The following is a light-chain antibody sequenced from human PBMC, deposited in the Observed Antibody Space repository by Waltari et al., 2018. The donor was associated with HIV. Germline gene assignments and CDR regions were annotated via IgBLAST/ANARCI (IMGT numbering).Light chain of an antibody. V-gene: IGLV1-44*01. J-gene: IGLJ2*01. CDR3: AAWDDSLNGVV. CDR1: SSNIGSNT. CDR2: SNN. Sequence: QSVLTQPPSASGTPGQRVTLSCSGSSSNIGSNTVTWYQQLPETAPKLLIYSNNQRPSGVPDRFSGSKSGTSASLAISGLQSEDEADYYCAAWDDSLNGVVFGGGTKLTVL.